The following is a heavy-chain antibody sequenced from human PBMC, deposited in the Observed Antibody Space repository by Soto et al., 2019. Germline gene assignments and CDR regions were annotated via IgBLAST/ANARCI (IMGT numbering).Heavy chain of an antibody. J-gene: IGHJ5*02. D-gene: IGHD3-3*01. CDR3: ARAGDDFWNNNWFDP. CDR1: GDSVSSKSAA. Sequence: SQTLSLTCAISGDSVSSKSAAWNWIRQSPSRGLEWLGRTYYRSKWYNEYAVSVKSRIIINPDTSKNQFSLQLNSVTPEDTAVYYCARAGDDFWNNNWFDPWGQGTLVTVSS. V-gene: IGHV6-1*01. CDR2: TYYRSKWYN.